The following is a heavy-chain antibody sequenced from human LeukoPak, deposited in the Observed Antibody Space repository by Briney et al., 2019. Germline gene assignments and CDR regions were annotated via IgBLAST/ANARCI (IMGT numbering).Heavy chain of an antibody. V-gene: IGHV3-53*01. CDR2: VYSGGST. Sequence: PGGSLRLSCAASGFTVSSNYMSWVRQAPGKGLEWVSVVYSGGSTYYADSVKGRFTISRDNSKNTLYLQMNSLRAEDTAVYYCARVGVGYYDSSGYPFDYWGQGTLVTVSS. D-gene: IGHD3-22*01. CDR3: ARVGVGYYDSSGYPFDY. J-gene: IGHJ4*02. CDR1: GFTVSSNY.